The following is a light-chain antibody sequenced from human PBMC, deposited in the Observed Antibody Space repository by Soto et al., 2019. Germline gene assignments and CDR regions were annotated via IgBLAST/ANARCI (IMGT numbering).Light chain of an antibody. Sequence: QSVLTQPPSASGTPGQRVTISCSGGSSNIGSNTVEWYQQLPGTAPKLLMHSNDQRPSGVPDRFSGSKSGTPASLAISGLQSEDEADYYCAAWDGSLNDFLFGGGTKLTVL. J-gene: IGLJ2*01. CDR2: SND. CDR3: AAWDGSLNDFL. V-gene: IGLV1-44*01. CDR1: SSNIGSNT.